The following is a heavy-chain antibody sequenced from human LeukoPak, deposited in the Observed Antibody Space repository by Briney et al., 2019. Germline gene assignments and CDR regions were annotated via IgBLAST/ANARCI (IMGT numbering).Heavy chain of an antibody. D-gene: IGHD2-8*01. Sequence: PSETLSLTCAVSGYSISSGYYWGWIRQPPGKGLEWIGSIYHSGSTYYNPSLKSRATISVDTSKNQFSLKLSSVTAADTAVYYCARLLMVYERYFDYWGQGALVTVSS. CDR3: ARLLMVYERYFDY. CDR2: IYHSGST. CDR1: GYSISSGYY. J-gene: IGHJ4*02. V-gene: IGHV4-38-2*01.